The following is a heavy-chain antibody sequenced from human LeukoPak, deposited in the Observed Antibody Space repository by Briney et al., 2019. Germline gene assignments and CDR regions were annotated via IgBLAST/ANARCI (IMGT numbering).Heavy chain of an antibody. CDR2: INQSGST. V-gene: IGHV4-34*01. J-gene: IGHJ4*02. CDR3: ARGPRYCSSTSCYELDY. CDR1: GGSFRGYY. D-gene: IGHD2-2*01. Sequence: SETLSLTCGVYGGSFRGYYWSWIRQPPGKGLEWIGEINQSGSTNYNPSLKSRVTILGDTSKNEFSLRPSSVTAADTAVYYCARGPRYCSSTSCYELDYWGQGTLVTVSS.